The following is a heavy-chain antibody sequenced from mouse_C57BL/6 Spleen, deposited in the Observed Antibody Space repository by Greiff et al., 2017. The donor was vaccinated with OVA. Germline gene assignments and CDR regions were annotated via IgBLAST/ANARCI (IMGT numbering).Heavy chain of an antibody. Sequence: VQLQQPGAELVKPGASVKLSCTASGYTFTSYWMHWVTQRPGQGLEWIGMIHPNSGSTNYNEKFKSKATLTVDKSSNTAYMQLSSLTSEDSAVYYCARGDGYYGYSIDYWGQGTSVTVSS. D-gene: IGHD2-3*01. CDR2: IHPNSGST. CDR3: ARGDGYYGYSIDY. V-gene: IGHV1-64*01. CDR1: GYTFTSYW. J-gene: IGHJ4*01.